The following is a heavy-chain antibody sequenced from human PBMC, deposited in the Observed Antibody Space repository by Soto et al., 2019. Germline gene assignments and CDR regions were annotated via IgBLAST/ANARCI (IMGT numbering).Heavy chain of an antibody. J-gene: IGHJ4*02. CDR2: INPNSGGT. D-gene: IGHD2-15*01. V-gene: IGHV1-2*04. Sequence: ASVKVSCKASGYTFTGYYMHWVRQAPGQGLEWMGWINPNSGGTNYAQKFQGWVTMTRDTSISTAYMELSRLRSDDTAVYYCARYCSGGSCYPGFDYWGQGTLVTVSS. CDR1: GYTFTGYY. CDR3: ARYCSGGSCYPGFDY.